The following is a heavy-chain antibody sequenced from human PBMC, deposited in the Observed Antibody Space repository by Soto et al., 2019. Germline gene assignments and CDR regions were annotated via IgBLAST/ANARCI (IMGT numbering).Heavy chain of an antibody. V-gene: IGHV3-11*01. J-gene: IGHJ4*02. CDR1: GFTFSDYY. Sequence: GGSLRLSCAASGFTFSDYYMGWIRQAPGKGLEWVSYISSSGSTIYYADSVKGRFTISRDNAKNSLYLQMNSLRAEDTAVYYCARDPIAVVPRFDYWGQGTRVTVSS. D-gene: IGHD6-19*01. CDR3: ARDPIAVVPRFDY. CDR2: ISSSGSTI.